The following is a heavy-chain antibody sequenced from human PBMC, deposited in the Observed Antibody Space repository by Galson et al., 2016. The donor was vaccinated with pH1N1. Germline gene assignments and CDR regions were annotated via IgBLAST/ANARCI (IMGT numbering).Heavy chain of an antibody. Sequence: SCKASGGTFGSYGINWVRQAPGQGLEWMGGIIPIFNTAEYAQNFQGRVTITADEPTTTAYMELSSLRSEDTAVYYCAREDYYDTDLSDWYFDLWGRGTLLTVSS. CDR1: GGTFGSYG. D-gene: IGHD3-22*01. V-gene: IGHV1-69*01. J-gene: IGHJ2*01. CDR2: IIPIFNTA. CDR3: AREDYYDTDLSDWYFDL.